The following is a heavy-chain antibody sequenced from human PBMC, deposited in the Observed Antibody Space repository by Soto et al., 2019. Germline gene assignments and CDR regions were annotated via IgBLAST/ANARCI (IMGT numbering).Heavy chain of an antibody. CDR2: IWYDGSNK. CDR1: GFTFSSYG. J-gene: IGHJ4*02. Sequence: QVQLVESGGGVVQPGRSLRLSCAASGFTFSSYGMHWARQAPGKGLEWVAVIWYDGSNKYYADSVKGRFTISRDNSKNTLYLQMNSLRAEDTTVYYCAVALSPVAPQHDYWGQGTLVTVSS. CDR3: AVALSPVAPQHDY. D-gene: IGHD6-19*01. V-gene: IGHV3-33*01.